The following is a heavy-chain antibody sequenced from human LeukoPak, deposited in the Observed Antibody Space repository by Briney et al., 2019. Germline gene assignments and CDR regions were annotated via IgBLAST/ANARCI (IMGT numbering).Heavy chain of an antibody. CDR2: INPNSGGT. J-gene: IGHJ4*02. CDR3: ARLGGVISKWELLPLDY. CDR1: GYTFTGYY. D-gene: IGHD1-26*01. V-gene: IGHV1-2*02. Sequence: ASVKVSCKASGYTFTGYYMHWVRQAPGQGLEWMGWINPNSGGTNYAQKLQGRVTMTRDTSISTAYMELSRLRSDDTAVYYCARLGGVISKWELLPLDYWGQGTLVTVSS.